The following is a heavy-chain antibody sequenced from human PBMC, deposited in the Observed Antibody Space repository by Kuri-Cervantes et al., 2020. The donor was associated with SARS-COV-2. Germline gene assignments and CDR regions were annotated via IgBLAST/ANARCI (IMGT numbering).Heavy chain of an antibody. D-gene: IGHD2-15*01. V-gene: IGHV3-30*18. CDR2: ISYDGSNK. CDR1: GFTFSSYG. J-gene: IGHJ4*02. Sequence: GESLKISCAASGFTFSSYGMHWVRQAPGKGLEWVAVISYDGSNKYYADSVKGRFTISRDNSKNTLYLQMNSLRAEDTAVYYCAKIAGGGGSSDFDYWGQGTLVTVSS. CDR3: AKIAGGGGSSDFDY.